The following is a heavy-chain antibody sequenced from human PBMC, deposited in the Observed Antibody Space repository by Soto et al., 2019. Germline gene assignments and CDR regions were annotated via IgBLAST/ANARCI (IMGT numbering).Heavy chain of an antibody. CDR1: VGTFSSYA. Sequence: GXSVKVSCKASVGTFSSYAISWVRQAPGQGLEWMGGIIPIFGTANYAQKFQGRVTITADESTSTAYMELSSLRSEDTAVYYCARVVEDIAATGIDSWGQGTLVTVSS. V-gene: IGHV1-69*13. CDR3: ARVVEDIAATGIDS. J-gene: IGHJ4*02. D-gene: IGHD5-12*01. CDR2: IIPIFGTA.